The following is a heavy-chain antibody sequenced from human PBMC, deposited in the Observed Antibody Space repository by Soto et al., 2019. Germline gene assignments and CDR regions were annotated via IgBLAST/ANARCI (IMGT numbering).Heavy chain of an antibody. Sequence: QVQLVQSGAAEKKPGASVKVSCKASGYTFTGYAMHWVRQAPGHRLEWMGWINAGNGNTKYSQKFQGRVTITRDTSASTTYMELSSLRSEDTAVYYCARAVAVAADFDYWGQGTLVTVSS. V-gene: IGHV1-3*05. CDR1: GYTFTGYA. J-gene: IGHJ4*02. CDR2: INAGNGNT. CDR3: ARAVAVAADFDY. D-gene: IGHD6-19*01.